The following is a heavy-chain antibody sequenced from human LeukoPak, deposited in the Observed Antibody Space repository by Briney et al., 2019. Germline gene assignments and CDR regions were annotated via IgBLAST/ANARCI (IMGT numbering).Heavy chain of an antibody. CDR2: IYYSGST. J-gene: IGHJ6*03. CDR1: GGSISRGGYY. V-gene: IGHV4-31*03. CDR3: ARVVPVNTYYFYYMDV. D-gene: IGHD2-2*01. Sequence: PSETLSLTCTVSGGSISRGGYYWSWIRQHPGKGLEWIGYIYYSGSTYYNPSLKSRVTISVDTSKNQFSLKLSSVTAADTAVYYCARVVPVNTYYFYYMDVWGKGTTVTVSS.